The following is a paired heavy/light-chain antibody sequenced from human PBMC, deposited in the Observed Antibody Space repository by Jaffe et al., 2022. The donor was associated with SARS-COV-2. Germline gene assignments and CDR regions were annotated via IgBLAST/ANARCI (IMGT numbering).Light chain of an antibody. Sequence: QSVLTQPPSVSAAPGQRVTISCSGSNSNIGKFHVSWYQQLPGTAPKLLIYDNNERPSGIPDRFSGSKSGTSATLGITGLQTGDEADYYCGTWDDSLSAGVFGGGTKLTVL. CDR2: DNN. V-gene: IGLV1-51*01. J-gene: IGLJ3*02. CDR1: NSNIGKFH. CDR3: GTWDDSLSAGV.
Heavy chain of an antibody. CDR1: GFSFTSYA. Sequence: QVQLVESGGGVVQPGRSLRLSCAASGFSFTSYAMHWVRQAPGEGLDWVAVISRDESYVHYGDSVEGRFTISRDISKTTLYLEMNSLRADDTAVYYCVREGGAGCRFDNWGQGTLVTVSS. D-gene: IGHD2-2*01. V-gene: IGHV3-30*04. CDR3: VREGGAGCRFDN. CDR2: ISRDESYV. J-gene: IGHJ4*02.